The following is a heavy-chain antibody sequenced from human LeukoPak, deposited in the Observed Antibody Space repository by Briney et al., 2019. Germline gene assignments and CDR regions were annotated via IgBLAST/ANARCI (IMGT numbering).Heavy chain of an antibody. J-gene: IGHJ4*02. Sequence: GASVKVSCKASGYTFTGYYMHWVRQAPGQGLEWMGWINPNSGGTNYAQKFQGRVTMTRDTSISTAYMEPSRLRSDDTAVYYCARAMDSSAYPLDYWGQGTLVTVSS. CDR2: INPNSGGT. CDR3: ARAMDSSAYPLDY. D-gene: IGHD3-22*01. CDR1: GYTFTGYY. V-gene: IGHV1-2*02.